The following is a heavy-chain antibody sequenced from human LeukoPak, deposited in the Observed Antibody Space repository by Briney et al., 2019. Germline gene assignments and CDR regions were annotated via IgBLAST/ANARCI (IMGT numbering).Heavy chain of an antibody. D-gene: IGHD6-19*01. CDR1: GVSIRNSSFY. CDR3: ARGSSGWYVWD. CDR2: IYNSGTT. Sequence: SETLSLTCAVSGVSIRNSSFYWGWIRQPPGKGLEWIASIYNSGTTYYNPSIKSRVTISVDTSKNQFSLKLSSVTAADTAVYYCARGSSGWYVWDWGQGTLVTVSS. V-gene: IGHV4-39*07. J-gene: IGHJ4*02.